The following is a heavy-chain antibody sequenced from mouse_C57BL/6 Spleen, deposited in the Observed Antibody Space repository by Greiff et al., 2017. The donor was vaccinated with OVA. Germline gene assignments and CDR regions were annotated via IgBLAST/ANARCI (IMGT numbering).Heavy chain of an antibody. J-gene: IGHJ2*01. V-gene: IGHV1-52*01. D-gene: IGHD2-4*01. CDR1: GYTFTSYW. CDR3: ARISVYYDDDELFDD. CDR2: IDPSDSET. Sequence: QVQLQQPGAELVRPGSSVKLSCKASGYTFTSYWMHWVKQRPIQGLEWIGNIDPSDSETHYNQKFKDKATLTVDKSSSTTYMQLSSLTSEDAAVYYCARISVYYDDDELFDDWGQGTTLTVSS.